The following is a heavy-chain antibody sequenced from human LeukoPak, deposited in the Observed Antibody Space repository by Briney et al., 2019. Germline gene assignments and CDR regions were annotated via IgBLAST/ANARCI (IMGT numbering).Heavy chain of an antibody. CDR1: GYTFTGYY. CDR2: INPNSGGT. CDR3: ARGVPMTTVTKGLDY. D-gene: IGHD4-11*01. J-gene: IGHJ4*02. V-gene: IGHV1-2*02. Sequence: ASVNVSCKASGYTFTGYYMHWVRQAPGQGLEWMGWINPNSGGTNYAQKFQGRVTMTRDTSISTAYMELSRPRSDDTAVYYCARGVPMTTVTKGLDYWGQGTLVTVSS.